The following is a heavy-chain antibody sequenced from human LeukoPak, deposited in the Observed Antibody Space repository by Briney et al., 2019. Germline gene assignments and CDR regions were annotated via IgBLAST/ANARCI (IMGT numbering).Heavy chain of an antibody. V-gene: IGHV3-23*01. CDR1: EFAFSDYA. CDR2: ISRNSAT. Sequence: GGSLRLSCVASEFAFSDYAMSWVRQAPGKGPEWVSTISRNSATWYADSVMGRFTISRDNSKSTLYLQMNSLRGEDTALYYCADLGSGSYIFDYWDQGSLVTVSS. D-gene: IGHD3-10*01. CDR3: ADLGSGSYIFDY. J-gene: IGHJ4*02.